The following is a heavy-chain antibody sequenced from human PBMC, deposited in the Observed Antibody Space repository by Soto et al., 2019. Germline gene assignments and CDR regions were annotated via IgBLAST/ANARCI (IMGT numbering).Heavy chain of an antibody. Sequence: EVQLVESGGGLVQLGGSRRLSCAASGFTLSSFWIAWVRQPPGKGLEWVANIKQDGSEKYYVDSVKGRFTISRDNARNSLFLEMKSLRSEDTAVYSCVSERSGSYLEGFDYWGQGTLVTVSS. CDR3: VSERSGSYLEGFDY. CDR2: IKQDGSEK. CDR1: GFTLSSFW. J-gene: IGHJ4*02. D-gene: IGHD1-26*01. V-gene: IGHV3-7*01.